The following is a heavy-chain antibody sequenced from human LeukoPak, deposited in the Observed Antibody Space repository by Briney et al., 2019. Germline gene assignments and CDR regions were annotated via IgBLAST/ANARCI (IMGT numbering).Heavy chain of an antibody. V-gene: IGHV3-23*01. CDR2: IGGSGGRT. CDR3: ASDNEWFGEAGNDFDY. D-gene: IGHD3-10*01. CDR1: GFTFDDYG. Sequence: PGGSLRLSCAASGFTFDDYGMSWVRQAPGKGLEWVSAIGGSGGRTYYADSVKGRFTISRDNSKNTLYLQMNSLRAEDTAVYYCASDNEWFGEAGNDFDYWGQGTLVTVSS. J-gene: IGHJ4*02.